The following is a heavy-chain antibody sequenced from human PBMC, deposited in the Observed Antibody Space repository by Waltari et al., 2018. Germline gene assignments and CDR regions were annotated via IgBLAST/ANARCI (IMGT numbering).Heavy chain of an antibody. Sequence: QVQLQESGPGLVKPSGTLSLTCAVSGGSIRSSNWWSWVRQTPGKGLAWNGEIYHSGSTNYNPSLKSRVTISVDKSKNKFSLKLSSVTAADTAVYYCARDRRVSWVAGDGHYYYYGMDVWGQGTTVTVSS. V-gene: IGHV4-4*02. D-gene: IGHD4-17*01. CDR1: GGSIRSSNW. J-gene: IGHJ6*02. CDR2: IYHSGST. CDR3: ARDRRVSWVAGDGHYYYYGMDV.